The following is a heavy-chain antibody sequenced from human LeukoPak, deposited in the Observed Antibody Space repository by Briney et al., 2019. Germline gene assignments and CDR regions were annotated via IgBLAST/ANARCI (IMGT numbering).Heavy chain of an antibody. V-gene: IGHV3-7*05. CDR1: GFTFSTYW. CDR3: AKPISGGLAVSADWFDP. J-gene: IGHJ5*02. Sequence: GGSLRPSCAASGFTFSTYWMSWVRQAPGKGLEWVANIKPDGGETYYVDSVMGRFTISRDNAKNSLYLQMNSLRAEDTAIYFCAKPISGGLAVSADWFDPWGQGTLVIVSS. CDR2: IKPDGGET. D-gene: IGHD6-19*01.